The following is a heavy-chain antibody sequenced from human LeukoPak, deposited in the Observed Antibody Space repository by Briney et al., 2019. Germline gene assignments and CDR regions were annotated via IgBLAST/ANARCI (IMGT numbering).Heavy chain of an antibody. D-gene: IGHD2-15*01. CDR3: ARDQGGFDY. V-gene: IGHV1-2*02. J-gene: IGHJ4*02. CDR1: GYTFTGYY. CDR2: IIPNSGVT. Sequence: ASVKVSCKASGYTFTGYYLHWVRQAPGQGLEWMGWIIPNSGVTNYAQKFQGRVTMTRDTSITTVYMELTRLSSDDTAVYNCARDQGGFDYWGQGTLVTVSS.